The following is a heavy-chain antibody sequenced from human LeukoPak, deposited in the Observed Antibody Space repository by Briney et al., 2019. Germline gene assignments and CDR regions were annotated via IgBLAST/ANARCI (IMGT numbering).Heavy chain of an antibody. CDR2: MNPNRGGS. J-gene: IGHJ3*02. V-gene: IGHV1-2*02. CDR3: ARDAGRIGYCSSTSCHSPHAFDI. CDR1: RYTFTGYY. D-gene: IGHD2-2*02. Sequence: ASVNVSCKASRYTFTGYYLHWVRQAPGQEVESMGWMNPNRGGSNYAQKFQGRVTMTRDTSISTAYMELSRLRSDDTAVYYCARDAGRIGYCSSTSCHSPHAFDIWGQGTMATVSS.